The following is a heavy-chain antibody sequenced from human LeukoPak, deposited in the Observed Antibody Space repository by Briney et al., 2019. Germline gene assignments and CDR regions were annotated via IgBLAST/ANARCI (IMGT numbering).Heavy chain of an antibody. J-gene: IGHJ3*02. CDR3: ARTVSSAGWSDDAFDI. V-gene: IGHV3-20*04. Sequence: PGGSLRLSCAASGFTFDDYGMGWARQAPGKGLEWVSGINWDGGSTGYADSVKGRFTISRDNAKNFLYLQMNSLRAEDTALYYCARTVSSAGWSDDAFDIWGQGTMVTVSS. CDR1: GFTFDDYG. D-gene: IGHD6-19*01. CDR2: INWDGGST.